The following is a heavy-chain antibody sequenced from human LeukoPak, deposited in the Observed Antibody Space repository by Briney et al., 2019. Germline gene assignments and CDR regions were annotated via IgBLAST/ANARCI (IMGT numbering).Heavy chain of an antibody. Sequence: PGGSLRLSCAASGFTFSSYAMSWVRQAPGKGLEWVSAISGSGGSTYYADSVKGRFTISRDNSKNTLYLQMNSLRAEDTAVYYCARGGYSSGWYYFDYWGQGTLVTVSS. D-gene: IGHD6-19*01. CDR2: ISGSGGST. CDR3: ARGGYSSGWYYFDY. CDR1: GFTFSSYA. J-gene: IGHJ4*02. V-gene: IGHV3-23*01.